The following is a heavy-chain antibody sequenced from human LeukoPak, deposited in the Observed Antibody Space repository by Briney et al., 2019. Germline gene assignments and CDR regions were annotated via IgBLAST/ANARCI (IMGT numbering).Heavy chain of an antibody. CDR3: ASEGGYKGPFDY. CDR1: GFVFDDYS. V-gene: IGHV3-43*01. D-gene: IGHD3-22*01. Sequence: GGSLRLSCAASGFVFDDYSMHWVRQTPGKGLEWISAINWDGSGTYYAESLKGRFTISRDNGDSTLYLQMNNLRTGDTALYYCASEGGYKGPFDYWGRGTLVTVSS. J-gene: IGHJ4*02. CDR2: INWDGSGT.